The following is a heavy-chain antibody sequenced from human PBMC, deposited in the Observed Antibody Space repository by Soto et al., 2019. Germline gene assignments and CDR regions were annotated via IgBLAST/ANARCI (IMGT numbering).Heavy chain of an antibody. CDR2: ISSTGSGT. D-gene: IGHD1-1*01. CDR3: VRDLHEPLPADVLQVAN. V-gene: IGHV3-48*03. J-gene: IGHJ4*02. Sequence: EVQLVESGGDLVQPGGSLRLSCAASGFTFSSYEMHWVRQAPGKGLEWISYISSTGSGTHYADSVKGRFTISRDNARNSLSLQMNSLRAEDMAIYYCVRDLHEPLPADVLQVANWGQGTQVTVSS. CDR1: GFTFSSYE.